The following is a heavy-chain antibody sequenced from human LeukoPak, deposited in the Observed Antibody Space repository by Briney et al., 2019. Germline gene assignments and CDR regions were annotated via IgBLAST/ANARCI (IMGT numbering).Heavy chain of an antibody. CDR2: INHSGST. CDR3: ARIPRPTIFLPHDAFDI. CDR1: GGSLTGHY. V-gene: IGHV4-34*01. Sequence: PESLSLTCAVYGGSLTGHYWSWIPPPPGEGLEWIGEINHSGSTNYNPSLKSRVTISVDTSKNQFSLKLSSVTAADTAVYYCARIPRPTIFLPHDAFDIWGQETMVTVSS. D-gene: IGHD2/OR15-2a*01. J-gene: IGHJ3*02.